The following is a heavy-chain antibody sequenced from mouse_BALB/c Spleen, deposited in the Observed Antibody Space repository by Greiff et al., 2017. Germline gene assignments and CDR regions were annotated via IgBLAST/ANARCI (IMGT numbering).Heavy chain of an antibody. V-gene: IGHV10-1*02. Sequence: DAGGGLVQPKGSLKLSCAASGFTFNTYAMNWVRQAPGKGLEWVARIRSKSNNYATYYADSVKDRFTISRDDSQSMLYLQMNNLKTEDTAMYYCVSGNSDYWGQGTTLTVSS. CDR1: GFTFNTYA. CDR3: VSGNSDY. CDR2: IRSKSNNYAT. J-gene: IGHJ2*01. D-gene: IGHD1-1*02.